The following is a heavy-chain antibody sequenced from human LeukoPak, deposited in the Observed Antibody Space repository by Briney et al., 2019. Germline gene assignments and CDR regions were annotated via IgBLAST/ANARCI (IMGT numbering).Heavy chain of an antibody. CDR3: ARRGAAAGKTFDY. CDR1: GYSISSGYY. D-gene: IGHD6-13*01. J-gene: IGHJ4*02. Sequence: PSETLSLTCTVSGYSISSGYYWGWIRQPPGKGLEWIGSIHHTGSTYYNPSLKSRVTISVDTSKNQFSLKLNSLTAADTAVYYCARRGAAAGKTFDYWGQGTLVTVSS. V-gene: IGHV4-38-2*02. CDR2: IHHTGST.